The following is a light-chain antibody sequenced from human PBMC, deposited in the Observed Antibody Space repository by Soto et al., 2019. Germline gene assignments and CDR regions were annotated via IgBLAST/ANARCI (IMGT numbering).Light chain of an antibody. V-gene: IGKV3-11*01. Sequence: EIVLTQSPATLSFYPEERATLPCRASQSISSYLAWYQQKPGQAPRLLIYDASNRATGIPARFSGSGSGTDFTLTISSLEPEDFAVYYCQQRSTWPYTFGQGTKLEIQ. CDR1: QSISSY. CDR3: QQRSTWPYT. CDR2: DAS. J-gene: IGKJ2*01.